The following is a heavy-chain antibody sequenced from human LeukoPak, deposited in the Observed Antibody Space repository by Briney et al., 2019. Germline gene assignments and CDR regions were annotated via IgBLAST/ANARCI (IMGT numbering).Heavy chain of an antibody. CDR3: KKASLAFGTKYFDH. D-gene: IGHD3-10*01. V-gene: IGHV1-8*01. J-gene: IGHJ5*02. CDR1: GYTFTSYD. CDR2: RNPNSGNK. Sequence: ASVKVSCKASGYTFTSYDINGVRQATGQGRDGMGWRNPNSGNKGYDQTFPGRVPMTRVTYITTASMELRSLRSDDTAVSYCKKASLAFGTKYFDHWGQGTLVTVSS.